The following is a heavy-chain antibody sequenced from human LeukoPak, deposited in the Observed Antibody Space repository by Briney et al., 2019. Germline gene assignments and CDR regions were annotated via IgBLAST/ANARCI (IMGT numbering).Heavy chain of an antibody. CDR3: ARDDFWSAGDAFDI. J-gene: IGHJ3*02. CDR2: MNPNSGNT. V-gene: IGHV1-8*03. D-gene: IGHD3-3*01. CDR1: GYTFTSYD. Sequence: ASVKVSCKASGYTFTSYDINWLRQATGQGLELMGWMNPNSGNTGYAQKFQGRVTITRNTSISTAYMELSSLRSEDTAVYYCARDDFWSAGDAFDIWGQGTMVTVSS.